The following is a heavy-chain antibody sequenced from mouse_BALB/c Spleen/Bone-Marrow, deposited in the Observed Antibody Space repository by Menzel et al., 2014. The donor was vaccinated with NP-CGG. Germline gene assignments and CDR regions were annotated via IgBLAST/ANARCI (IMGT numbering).Heavy chain of an antibody. CDR1: GYTFTSYW. J-gene: IGHJ4*01. Sequence: QVQLQQSGAELVGPGASVKVSRKASGYTFTSYWINWVKQRPGQSLEWIGNIYPSDSYTNYNQNFKDKATLTVDKSSSTAYMQLSSPTSEDSAVYYCTRQYGNYYAMDYWGQGTSVTVSS. CDR3: TRQYGNYYAMDY. D-gene: IGHD2-10*02. CDR2: IYPSDSYT. V-gene: IGHV1-69*02.